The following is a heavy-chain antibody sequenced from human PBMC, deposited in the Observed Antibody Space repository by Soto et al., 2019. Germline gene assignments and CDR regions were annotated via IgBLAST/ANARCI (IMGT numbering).Heavy chain of an antibody. J-gene: IGHJ4*02. CDR3: ARAPSYYDSSGYLFDY. CDR2: INHSGST. Sequence: SETLSLTCAVYGGSFSGYYWSWIRQPPGKGLEWIGEINHSGSTNYNPSLKSRVTISVDTSKNQFSLKLSSVTAADTAVYYCARAPSYYDSSGYLFDYWGQGTLVTVSS. V-gene: IGHV4-34*01. D-gene: IGHD3-22*01. CDR1: GGSFSGYY.